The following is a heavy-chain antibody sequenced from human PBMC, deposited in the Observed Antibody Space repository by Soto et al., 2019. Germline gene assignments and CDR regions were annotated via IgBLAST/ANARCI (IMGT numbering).Heavy chain of an antibody. D-gene: IGHD2-8*02. CDR3: AGNVLARACQFGR. Sequence: GGSLRLSCAASGLTFNNAWMNWVRQAPGKGLEWVGRIKSETDGGTPDFAALVRGRFTISRDDPTKTVSLKLTSVTVADTAIYYRAGNVLARACQFGRWGQGTLVTVSS. V-gene: IGHV3-15*07. CDR1: GLTFNNAW. CDR2: IKSETDGGTP. J-gene: IGHJ4*02.